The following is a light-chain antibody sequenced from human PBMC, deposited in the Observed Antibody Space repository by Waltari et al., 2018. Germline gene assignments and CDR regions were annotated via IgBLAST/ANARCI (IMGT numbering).Light chain of an antibody. J-gene: IGKJ2*01. CDR1: QSLTKRY. CDR3: QQYGSSVLYT. CDR2: GAS. V-gene: IGKV3-20*01. Sequence: VLTQSPGTLSLSPGESATLSCRASQSLTKRYLAWYQQKPGQAPRLLIYGASSRAAGIPDRFSGSGAGTDFTLTSSRLEPEDFAVYYCQQYGSSVLYTFGQGTKLEIK.